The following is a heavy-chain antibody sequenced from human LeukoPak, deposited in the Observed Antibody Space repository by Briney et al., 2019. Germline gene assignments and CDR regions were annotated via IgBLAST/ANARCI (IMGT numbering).Heavy chain of an antibody. CDR2: IYYSGST. CDR1: GGSMSSGSSY. J-gene: IGHJ3*02. Sequence: PSETLSLTCTVSGGSMSSGSSYWGWIRQPPGKGLEWIGTIYYSGSTYCNPSLKSRVTISADTSKNQFSLKLSSVTAADTAVYYCARTRGYSGYVDAYDIWGQGTMVTVFS. V-gene: IGHV4-39*01. CDR3: ARTRGYSGYVDAYDI. D-gene: IGHD5-12*01.